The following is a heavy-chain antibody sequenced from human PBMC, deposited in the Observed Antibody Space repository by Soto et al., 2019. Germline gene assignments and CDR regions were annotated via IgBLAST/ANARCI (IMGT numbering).Heavy chain of an antibody. CDR2: IYYSGST. CDR1: GGSISSGDYY. J-gene: IGHJ5*02. CDR3: ARDLENWFDP. Sequence: SETLSLTCTVSGGSISSGDYYWSWIRQPPGKGLEWIGYIYYSGSTYYNPSLKSRVTISVDTSKNQFSLKLSPVTAADTAVYYCARDLENWFDPWGQGTLVTVSS. D-gene: IGHD3-3*01. V-gene: IGHV4-30-4*01.